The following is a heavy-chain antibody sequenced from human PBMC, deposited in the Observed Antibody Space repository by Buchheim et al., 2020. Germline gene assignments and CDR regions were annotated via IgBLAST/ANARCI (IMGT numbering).Heavy chain of an antibody. D-gene: IGHD2-2*01. J-gene: IGHJ5*02. V-gene: IGHV1-46*01. CDR1: GYAFTSYY. CDR3: ARGVVVVPAANGFWFDP. Sequence: QVQLVQSGAEVKKPGASVKVSCKASGYAFTSYYMHWVRQAPGQGLEWMGIINPSGGSTSYAQKFQGRVTMTRDTSTSPVYLELSSLRSEDTAVYYCARGVVVVPAANGFWFDPWGQGTL. CDR2: INPSGGST.